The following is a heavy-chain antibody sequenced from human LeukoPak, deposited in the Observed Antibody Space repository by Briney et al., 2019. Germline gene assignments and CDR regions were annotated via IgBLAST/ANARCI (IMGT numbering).Heavy chain of an antibody. CDR2: ISSSSTI. D-gene: IGHD3-22*01. Sequence: GSLRLSCAASGFTFSSYSMNWVRQAPGKGLEWVSYISSSSTIYYADSVKGRFTISRDNAKNSLYLQMNSLRSDDTAVYYCARDRTMATMIENPDDAFDIWGQGTMVTVSS. CDR3: ARDRTMATMIENPDDAFDI. J-gene: IGHJ3*02. CDR1: GFTFSSYS. V-gene: IGHV3-48*01.